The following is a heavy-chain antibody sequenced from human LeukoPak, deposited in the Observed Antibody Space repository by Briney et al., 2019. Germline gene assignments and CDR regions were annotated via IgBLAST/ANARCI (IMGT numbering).Heavy chain of an antibody. Sequence: SETLSLTCTVSGGSISSSSYYWGWIRQPPGKGLEWIGSIYYSGSTYYNPSLKSRVTISVDTSKNQFSLKLSSVTAADTAVHYCARRRQQRAANWFDPWGQGTLVTVSS. J-gene: IGHJ5*02. CDR2: IYYSGST. V-gene: IGHV4-39*01. D-gene: IGHD6-13*01. CDR1: GGSISSSSYY. CDR3: ARRRQQRAANWFDP.